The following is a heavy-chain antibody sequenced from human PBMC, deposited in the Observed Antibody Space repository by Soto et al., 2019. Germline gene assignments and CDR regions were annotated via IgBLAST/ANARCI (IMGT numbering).Heavy chain of an antibody. D-gene: IGHD4-17*01. CDR1: GGSFSGYY. V-gene: IGHV4-34*01. Sequence: LETLSLTCAVYGGSFSGYYWSWIRQPPGKGLEWIGEINHSGSTNYNPSLKSRVTISVDTSKNQFSLKLSSVTAADTAVYYCARANYGDYGYWGQGTLVTVSS. CDR2: INHSGST. CDR3: ARANYGDYGY. J-gene: IGHJ4*02.